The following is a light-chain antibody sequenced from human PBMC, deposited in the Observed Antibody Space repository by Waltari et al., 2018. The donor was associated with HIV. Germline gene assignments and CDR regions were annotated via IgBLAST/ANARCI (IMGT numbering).Light chain of an antibody. V-gene: IGLV4-69*01. CDR3: QTWASGVVV. Sequence: QLVLTQSPSASASLGASVKLTCTLSSGHSNYAIAWHRQRPEKGPRYLMKINVDGSHAKGDGIPDRFSGSSSGAERYLTISSLQSEDEADYYCQTWASGVVVFGGGTKLTVL. J-gene: IGLJ2*01. CDR1: SGHSNYA. CDR2: INVDGSH.